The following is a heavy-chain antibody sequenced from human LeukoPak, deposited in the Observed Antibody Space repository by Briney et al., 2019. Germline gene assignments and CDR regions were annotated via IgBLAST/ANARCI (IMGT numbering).Heavy chain of an antibody. J-gene: IGHJ4*02. V-gene: IGHV4-34*01. CDR2: INHSGST. Sequence: SETLSLTCAVYGGSFSGYYWSWIRQPPGKGLEWIGEINHSGSTKYNPSLKSRVTISVDTSKNQFPLKLSSVTAADTAVCYCARGLTTVTTPFGYWGQGTLVTVSS. CDR1: GGSFSGYY. D-gene: IGHD4-17*01. CDR3: ARGLTTVTTPFGY.